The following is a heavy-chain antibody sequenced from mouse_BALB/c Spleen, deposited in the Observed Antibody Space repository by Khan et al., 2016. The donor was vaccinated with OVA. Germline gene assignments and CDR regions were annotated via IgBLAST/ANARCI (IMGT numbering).Heavy chain of an antibody. V-gene: IGHV14-1*02. Sequence: EVQLKESGAELVRPGALVKLSCKASGFNIKDYYMHWVKQRPEQGLVWIGRIDPENGNTIYDPKFQGKVSITSDTSSNTAYLQLSSLTSEDTAVYYCARDGYSPWFAYWGQGTLVTVSA. D-gene: IGHD2-3*01. J-gene: IGHJ3*01. CDR1: GFNIKDYY. CDR2: IDPENGNT. CDR3: ARDGYSPWFAY.